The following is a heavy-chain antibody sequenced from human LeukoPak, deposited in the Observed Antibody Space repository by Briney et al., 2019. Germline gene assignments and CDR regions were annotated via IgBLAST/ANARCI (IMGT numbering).Heavy chain of an antibody. CDR2: ISGSGGST. V-gene: IGHV3-23*01. D-gene: IGHD2/OR15-2a*01. CDR1: GFTFSSYA. J-gene: IGHJ4*02. Sequence: GGSLRLSCAASGFTFSSYAMSWVRQAPGKGLEWVSAISGSGGSTYYADSVKGRFTISRDNSKTTLYLQMNSLRAEDTAVYYCAKVYGHPPDHEHFDYWGQGTLVTVSS. CDR3: AKVYGHPPDHEHFDY.